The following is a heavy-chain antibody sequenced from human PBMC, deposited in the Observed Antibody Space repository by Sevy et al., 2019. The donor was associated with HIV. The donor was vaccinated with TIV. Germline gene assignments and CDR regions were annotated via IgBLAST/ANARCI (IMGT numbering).Heavy chain of an antibody. CDR3: AGDRFSLGGLFDF. Sequence: SETLSLTCTVSGDSIKNFHWSWLRQSPGKGLEWIGHIDYSGSTKYDPSLNSRVTISVDTSKSQFSLKLSSVTAADTAVYYCAGDRFSLGGLFDFWGQGTLVTVSS. V-gene: IGHV4-59*01. CDR1: GDSIKNFH. D-gene: IGHD3-10*01. CDR2: IDYSGST. J-gene: IGHJ4*02.